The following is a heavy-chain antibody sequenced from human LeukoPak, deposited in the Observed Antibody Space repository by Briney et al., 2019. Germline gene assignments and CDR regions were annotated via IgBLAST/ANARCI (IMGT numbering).Heavy chain of an antibody. CDR3: ARGRAVAGPGDY. D-gene: IGHD6-19*01. CDR2: IIPILGTA. J-gene: IGHJ4*02. CDR1: GGTFSSYA. Sequence: ASVKVSCKASGGTFSSYAISWARQAPGQGLEWMGRIIPILGTANYAQRFQGRVTITTDESTSTAYMELSSLRSEDTAVYYCARGRAVAGPGDYWGQGTLVTVSS. V-gene: IGHV1-69*11.